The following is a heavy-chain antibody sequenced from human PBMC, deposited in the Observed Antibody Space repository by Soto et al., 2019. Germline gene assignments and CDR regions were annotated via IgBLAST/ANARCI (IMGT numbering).Heavy chain of an antibody. CDR3: ARVWPRGLYSDHDAGFDP. CDR2: ICHGGST. D-gene: IGHD3-16*01. V-gene: IGHV4-31*03. CDR1: GDSISSYGYC. Sequence: PSETLSLTCSVSGDSISSYGYCWSWIRHHPGKGLEWIGYICHGGSTYYNPSLKSRLSISVATSNDRFSLNLNSVTAADTAVYYCARVWPRGLYSDHDAGFDPWGQGTLVTVSS. J-gene: IGHJ5*02.